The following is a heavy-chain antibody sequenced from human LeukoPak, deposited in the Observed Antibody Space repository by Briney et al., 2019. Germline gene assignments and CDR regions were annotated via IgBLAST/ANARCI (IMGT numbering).Heavy chain of an antibody. J-gene: IGHJ4*02. V-gene: IGHV3-30*03. CDR3: ARGTHQLWFLDS. CDR1: GFTFSSYG. CDR2: ISYDGSNK. D-gene: IGHD3-10*01. Sequence: GGSLRLSCAASGFTFSSYGMHWVRQAPGKGLEWVAVISYDGSNKYYTDSVKGRFTISRDNAKNSLYLQMNSLRAEDTAVYYCARGTHQLWFLDSWGQGTLVTVSS.